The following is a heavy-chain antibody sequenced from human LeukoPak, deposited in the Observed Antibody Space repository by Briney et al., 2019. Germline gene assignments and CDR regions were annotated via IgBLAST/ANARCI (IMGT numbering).Heavy chain of an antibody. CDR3: ARLSSARAGYFDY. J-gene: IGHJ4*02. CDR2: ISSSSSYI. Sequence: GGSLRLSCAASGFTFSSYAMHWVRQAPGKGLEWVSSISSSSSYIYYADSVKGRFTISRDNAKNSLYLQMNSLRAEDTAVYYCARLSSARAGYFDYWGQGTLVTVSS. V-gene: IGHV3-21*01. CDR1: GFTFSSYA. D-gene: IGHD6-19*01.